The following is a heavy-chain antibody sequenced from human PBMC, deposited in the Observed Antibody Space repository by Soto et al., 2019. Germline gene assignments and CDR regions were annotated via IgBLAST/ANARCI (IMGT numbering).Heavy chain of an antibody. V-gene: IGHV3-23*01. CDR2: ISGNGDNT. CDR3: AKDSAVTTAYYYYGMDV. Sequence: PGGSLRLSCAASGFPFSSYAMNWVRQAPGKGLVWVSTISGNGDNTVYADSVRGRLTISRDNSKNMLYLQMNSLRVEDTAIYYCAKDSAVTTAYYYYGMDVWGQGTTVTVSS. D-gene: IGHD4-17*01. CDR1: GFPFSSYA. J-gene: IGHJ6*02.